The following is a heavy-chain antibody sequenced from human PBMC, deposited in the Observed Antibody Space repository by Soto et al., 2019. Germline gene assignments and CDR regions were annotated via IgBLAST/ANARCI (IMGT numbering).Heavy chain of an antibody. V-gene: IGHV1-69*13. D-gene: IGHD6-13*01. CDR1: GGTFSSYA. CDR3: ARSVRVSSPIDY. CDR2: IIPIFGTA. Sequence: GASVKVSCKASGGTFSSYAISWVRQAPGQGLEWMGGIIPIFGTANYAQKFQGRATTTADESTSTAYMELSSLRSEDTAVYYCARSVRVSSPIDYWGQGTLVTVSS. J-gene: IGHJ4*02.